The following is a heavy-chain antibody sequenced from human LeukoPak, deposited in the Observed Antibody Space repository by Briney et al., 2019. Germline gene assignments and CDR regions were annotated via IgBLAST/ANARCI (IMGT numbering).Heavy chain of an antibody. CDR3: ARQEGLWGPRYFDY. CDR1: GFTFSTYG. V-gene: IGHV3-33*08. J-gene: IGHJ4*02. Sequence: PGGSLRLSCAVSGFTFSTYGMHWVRQAPGKGPEWVAVIWYGGSNTYYADSVKGRFTISRDNAKNSLYLQMNSLRAEDTAVYYCARQEGLWGPRYFDYWGQGTLVTVSS. CDR2: IWYGGSNT. D-gene: IGHD2-21*01.